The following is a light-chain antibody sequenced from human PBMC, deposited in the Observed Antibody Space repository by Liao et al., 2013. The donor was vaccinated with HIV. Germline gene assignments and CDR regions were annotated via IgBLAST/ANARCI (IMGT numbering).Light chain of an antibody. V-gene: IGLV3-21*04. J-gene: IGLJ1*01. Sequence: SYVLTQPPSVSVAPGKTARITCGGNNVGSNSVHWYQQKPGQAPVPVIYYDSDRPSGIPERFSGSNSANTATLTISRVEAGDEADYYCQVWDSSSDHYFFGTGTKVTVL. CDR2: YDS. CDR3: QVWDSSSDHYF. CDR1: NVGSNS.